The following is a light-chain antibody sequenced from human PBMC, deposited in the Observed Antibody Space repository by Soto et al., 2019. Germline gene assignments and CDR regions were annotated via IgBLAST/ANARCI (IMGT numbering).Light chain of an antibody. CDR1: QTASNNC. V-gene: IGKV3-20*01. Sequence: ETVLTQSPGTLSLSPGVGATLSCRACQTASNNCLAQYQQKAGQAPRLVIYGADNRATGIPDGFSGSGSGTDITLTISRLEPEDFAVYYCQQYGRSGTFGQGSKVDIK. J-gene: IGKJ1*01. CDR3: QQYGRSGT. CDR2: GAD.